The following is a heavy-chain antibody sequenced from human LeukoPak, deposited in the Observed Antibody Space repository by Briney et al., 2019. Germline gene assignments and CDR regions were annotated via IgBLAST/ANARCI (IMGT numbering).Heavy chain of an antibody. V-gene: IGHV3-53*01. D-gene: IGHD1-1*01. CDR1: GFTFSSFY. Sequence: GGSLRLSCAASGFTFSSFYMTWVRQAPGKGLDWVSVLYSGGDTYYSDSVKGRFTISRDNSKNTLYLQMNSLRAEDTAVYYCAKRQPSYWGQGTLVTVSS. CDR3: AKRQPSY. J-gene: IGHJ4*02. CDR2: LYSGGDT.